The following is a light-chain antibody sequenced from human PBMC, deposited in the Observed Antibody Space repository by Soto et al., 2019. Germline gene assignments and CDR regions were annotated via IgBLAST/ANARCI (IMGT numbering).Light chain of an antibody. Sequence: EIVLTQSPDTLSLSPGESATLSCRASQGIGRYLAWSQQKPGQAPRLLIYHASTRATGIPARFSGSGSGTDFTLAISSLEPEDFAVYYCQQRSKWPLTFGPGTKVQIK. V-gene: IGKV3-11*01. J-gene: IGKJ3*01. CDR3: QQRSKWPLT. CDR1: QGIGRY. CDR2: HAS.